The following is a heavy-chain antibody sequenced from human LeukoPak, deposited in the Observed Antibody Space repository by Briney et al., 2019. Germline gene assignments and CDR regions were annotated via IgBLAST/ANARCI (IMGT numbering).Heavy chain of an antibody. CDR2: IYYSGST. J-gene: IGHJ3*02. V-gene: IGHV4-39*01. CDR3: ATPYSGGYQGLDI. Sequence: SETLSLTCTVSGGSISSDKYYWGWIRQPPGKGLEWIGSIYYSGSTYYNPTLKSRVTIFVDTSKNQFSLKLSSVTAADTAVYYCATPYSGGYQGLDIWGQGTMVTVST. CDR1: GGSISSDKYY. D-gene: IGHD1-26*01.